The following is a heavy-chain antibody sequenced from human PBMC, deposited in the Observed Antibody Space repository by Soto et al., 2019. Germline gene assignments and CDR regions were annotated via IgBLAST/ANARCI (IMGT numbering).Heavy chain of an antibody. CDR1: GGSISSGDYY. CDR2: IYYSGST. D-gene: IGHD3-16*01. Sequence: SETLSLTCTASGGSISSGDYYWSWIRQPPGKGLEWIGYIYYSGSTYYNPSLKSRVTISVDTSKNQFSLKLSSVTAADTAVYYCARSTQSLGPYLLSANWFDPWGQGTLVTVSS. J-gene: IGHJ5*02. CDR3: ARSTQSLGPYLLSANWFDP. V-gene: IGHV4-30-4*01.